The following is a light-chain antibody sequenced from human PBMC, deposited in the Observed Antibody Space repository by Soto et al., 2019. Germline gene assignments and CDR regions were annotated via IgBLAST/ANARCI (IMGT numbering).Light chain of an antibody. CDR2: GAS. CDR3: LQDGSSPRT. Sequence: EIVLTQSPGTLSLSPGERATLSCRASQSVSSNYLAWYQQKPGQAPRLLIYGASSRATGIPDRFSGSGSVTDFTLSISRRESEDFAVYYCLQDGSSPRTFGQGTKVDIK. V-gene: IGKV3-20*01. CDR1: QSVSSNY. J-gene: IGKJ1*01.